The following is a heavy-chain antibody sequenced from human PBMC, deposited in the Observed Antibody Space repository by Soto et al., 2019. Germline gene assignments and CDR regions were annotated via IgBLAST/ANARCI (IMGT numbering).Heavy chain of an antibody. D-gene: IGHD6-19*01. CDR2: MFYGGSA. Sequence: QLHLQESGPGLVKPSETLSLTCTVSGGSISSSSYYWGWIRQPPGKGLEWIGSMFYGGSAYYNPSLKSRVTISLDTSKNQCSLKLTSVTAADTAVYYCARRYSSAWGWFDPWGQGTLVTVSS. V-gene: IGHV4-39*01. CDR3: ARRYSSAWGWFDP. CDR1: GGSISSSSYY. J-gene: IGHJ5*02.